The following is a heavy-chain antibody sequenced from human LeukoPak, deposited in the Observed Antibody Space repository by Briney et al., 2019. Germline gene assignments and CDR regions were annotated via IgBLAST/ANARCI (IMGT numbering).Heavy chain of an antibody. J-gene: IGHJ4*02. CDR3: ARYYGSGSPVY. Sequence: ASVKVSCKASGYTFTSYGISWVRQAPGQGLAWMGWISANNGNTYCAQRFQGRVTMTTDTSTSTAYMELRGLRSDDTAVYYCARYYGSGSPVYWGQGTLVTVSS. CDR1: GYTFTSYG. CDR2: ISANNGNT. D-gene: IGHD3-10*01. V-gene: IGHV1-18*01.